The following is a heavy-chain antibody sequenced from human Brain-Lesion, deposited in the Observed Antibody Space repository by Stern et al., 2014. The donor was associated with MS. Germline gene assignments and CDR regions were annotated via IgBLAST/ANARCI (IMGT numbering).Heavy chain of an antibody. CDR3: ARGPREGMDMKTFIYAMDV. Sequence: QVQLVESGPGLVKPSQTLSLSCTVSGGSTSRRSYYWSWIRPPPGRGLEWIGAIYSSGTSFYNPSLKSLVPISLHPSKNHFFLMRNSVTAADTAVYYCARGPREGMDMKTFIYAMDVWGQGTTVTVSS. J-gene: IGHJ6*02. D-gene: IGHD2-2*03. CDR1: GGSTSRRSYY. V-gene: IGHV4-30-4*01. CDR2: IYSSGTS.